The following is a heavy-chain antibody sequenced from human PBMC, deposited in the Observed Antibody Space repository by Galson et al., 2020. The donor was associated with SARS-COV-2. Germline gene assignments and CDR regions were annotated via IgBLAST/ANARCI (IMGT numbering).Heavy chain of an antibody. CDR3: ARADCGGDCYWEDLRGLDV. J-gene: IGHJ6*02. D-gene: IGHD2-21*02. CDR1: RGSISSNAYY. V-gene: IGHV4-31*03. Sequence: ASETLSLTCTVSRGSISSNAYYWTWIRQHPGKGLEWIGYIFYTGSTFYNPSLKSRAIISQDTSTNQFSLQLTSVTVADTAVYYCARADCGGDCYWEDLRGLDVWGHGTTVTVSS. CDR2: IFYTGST.